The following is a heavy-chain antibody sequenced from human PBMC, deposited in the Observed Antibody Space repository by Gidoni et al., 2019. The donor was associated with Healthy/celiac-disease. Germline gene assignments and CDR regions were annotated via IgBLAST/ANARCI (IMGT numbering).Heavy chain of an antibody. CDR2: SCYSGRA. Sequence: QVQLQESGPGLVKPSQTLSLTCTVHGGSIRRGDYYWRWLRQPPGKGLEWIWYSCYSGRAYYNPSPKSLVTRSVDTSRNQFSLKLSSVTAADTAVYYCASARAPTGGGVWAAAWWFDPWGQGTLVTVSS. CDR3: ASARAPTGGGVWAAAWWFDP. D-gene: IGHD2-8*01. V-gene: IGHV4-30-4*01. J-gene: IGHJ5*02. CDR1: GGSIRRGDYY.